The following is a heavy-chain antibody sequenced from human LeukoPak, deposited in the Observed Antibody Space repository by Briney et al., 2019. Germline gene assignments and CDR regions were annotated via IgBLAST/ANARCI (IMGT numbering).Heavy chain of an antibody. J-gene: IGHJ5*02. CDR1: GGSFSGYY. D-gene: IGHD5-18*01. V-gene: IGHV4-34*01. Sequence: SETLSLTCAVYGGSFSGYYWSWTRQPPGKGLEWIGEINHSGSTNYNPSLKSRVTISVDTSKNQFSLKLSSVTAADTAVYYCARGRRGYTYGYGTFDPWGQGTLVTVSS. CDR2: INHSGST. CDR3: ARGRRGYTYGYGTFDP.